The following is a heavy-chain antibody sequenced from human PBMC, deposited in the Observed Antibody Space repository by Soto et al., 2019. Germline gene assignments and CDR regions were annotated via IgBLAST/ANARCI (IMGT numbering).Heavy chain of an antibody. CDR2: ISGSSSTI. Sequence: GGSLRLSCAASGFTFGSYSMNWVRQAPGKGLEWVSYISGSSSTIYYADSVKGRFTISRDNAESSLYLQMNSLRAEDTAVYYCGRSRPVDQWGQGTLVTVSS. CDR1: GFTFGSYS. V-gene: IGHV3-48*01. J-gene: IGHJ4*02. CDR3: GRSRPVDQ.